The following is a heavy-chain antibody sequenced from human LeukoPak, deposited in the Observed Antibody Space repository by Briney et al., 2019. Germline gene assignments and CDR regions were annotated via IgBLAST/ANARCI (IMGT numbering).Heavy chain of an antibody. J-gene: IGHJ5*02. V-gene: IGHV4-61*02. CDR2: IYKSGST. CDR1: GGSISNGTYY. CDR3: TRVAVGYSYGQQNWFDP. Sequence: SETLSLTCTVSGGSISNGTYYWSWIRQPAGKALEWIGRIYKSGSTNYNPLFKSRVTISIDTSKNQFSLRLNSVTAADTAVYYCTRVAVGYSYGQQNWFDPWGQGTLVTVSS. D-gene: IGHD5-18*01.